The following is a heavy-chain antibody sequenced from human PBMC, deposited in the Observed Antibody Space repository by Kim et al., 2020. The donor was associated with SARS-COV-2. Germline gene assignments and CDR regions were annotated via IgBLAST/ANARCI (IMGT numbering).Heavy chain of an antibody. D-gene: IGHD2-21*01. J-gene: IGHJ4*02. CDR3: AKCPKNSYYFDY. Sequence: GYADSGKGRFTSSRDNAKNSLYLQMKSLRDEDTALYYCAKCPKNSYYFDYWGQGALVTVSS. V-gene: IGHV3-9*01.